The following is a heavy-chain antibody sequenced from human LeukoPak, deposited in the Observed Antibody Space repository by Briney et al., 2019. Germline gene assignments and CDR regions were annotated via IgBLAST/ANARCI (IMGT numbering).Heavy chain of an antibody. CDR3: ARGRPGQH. CDR2: IYYSGST. J-gene: IGHJ1*01. Sequence: SETLSLTCTVSGGSVSSGSYYWSWIRQPPGKGLEWIGYIYYSGSTNYNPSLKSRVTISVDTSKNQFSLKLSSVTAADTAVYYCARGRPGQHWGQGTLVTVSS. CDR1: GGSVSSGSYY. V-gene: IGHV4-61*01.